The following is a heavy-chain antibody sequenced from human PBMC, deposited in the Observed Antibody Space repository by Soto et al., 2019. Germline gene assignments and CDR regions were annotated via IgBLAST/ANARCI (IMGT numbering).Heavy chain of an antibody. J-gene: IGHJ6*02. CDR2: IYYSGST. CDR1: GGSISSYY. Sequence: KTSETLSLTCTVSGGSISSYYWSWIRQPPGKGLEWIGYIYYSGSTNYNPSLKSRVTISVDTSKNQFSLKLSSVTAADTAVYYCARGXHYGSGTYYYYYYGMDVWGQGTTVTVSS. D-gene: IGHD3-10*01. CDR3: ARGXHYGSGTYYYYYYGMDV. V-gene: IGHV4-59*01.